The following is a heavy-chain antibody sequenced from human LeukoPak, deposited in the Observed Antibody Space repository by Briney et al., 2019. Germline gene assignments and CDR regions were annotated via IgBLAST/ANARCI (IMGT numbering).Heavy chain of an antibody. CDR2: IYYTGST. D-gene: IGHD1-26*01. CDR3: ARGWDVDCFYYRMDV. CDR1: GGSMGSSGYY. Sequence: SETLSLTCAVSGGSMGSSGYYWSWSRQPPGKGLEWIGSIYYTGSTHYTPSLKSRVTISVDTSKKQFSLKLKSVTPADAAIYYCARGWDVDCFYYRMDVWGEGTTVTVSS. V-gene: IGHV4-39*07. J-gene: IGHJ6*04.